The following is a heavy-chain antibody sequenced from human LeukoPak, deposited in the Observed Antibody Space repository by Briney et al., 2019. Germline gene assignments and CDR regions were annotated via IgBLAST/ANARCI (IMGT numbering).Heavy chain of an antibody. J-gene: IGHJ4*02. V-gene: IGHV4-34*01. CDR3: ARGSYYDSSGYYSD. CDR1: GGSFSGYY. D-gene: IGHD3-22*01. Sequence: SETLSLTCAVYGGSFSGYYWSWIRQPPGKGLEWIGEINHSGSTNYNPSLKSRVTISVDTSKNQFSLKLSSVTAADTAAYYCARGSYYDSSGYYSDWGQGTLVTVSS. CDR2: INHSGST.